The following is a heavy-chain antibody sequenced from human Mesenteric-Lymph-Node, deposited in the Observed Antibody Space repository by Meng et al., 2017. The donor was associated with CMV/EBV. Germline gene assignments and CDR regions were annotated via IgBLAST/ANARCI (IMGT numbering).Heavy chain of an antibody. CDR1: GFNVRDKY. Sequence: EVDLGEFGGGLVQPGGSLRLSCAASGFNVRDKYMSWVRQAPGKGLEWVCIIYRGDNTYYIDSVKDRFTVSRDNSKNTMYLQMNSLRVEDTAVYYCTGDSVSNPNLDYWGQGTLVTVSS. J-gene: IGHJ4*02. D-gene: IGHD3-10*01. CDR3: TGDSVSNPNLDY. V-gene: IGHV3-66*01. CDR2: IYRGDNT.